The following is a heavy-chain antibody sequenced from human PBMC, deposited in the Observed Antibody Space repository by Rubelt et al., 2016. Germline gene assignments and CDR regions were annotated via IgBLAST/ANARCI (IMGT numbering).Heavy chain of an antibody. Sequence: QVQLVQSGAEVKKPGASVKVSCKASGYTFTSYGISWVRQAPGQGLEWMGWISAYNGNTNYAQKLQGRVTMTPGTSTSTAYMELRSLGSDDPAVYYWASDLPPFRRYNWNFPLDYWGQGTLVTVSS. CDR2: ISAYNGNT. V-gene: IGHV1-18*01. D-gene: IGHD1-7*01. CDR1: GYTFTSYG. J-gene: IGHJ4*02. CDR3: ASDLPPFRRYNWNFPLDY.